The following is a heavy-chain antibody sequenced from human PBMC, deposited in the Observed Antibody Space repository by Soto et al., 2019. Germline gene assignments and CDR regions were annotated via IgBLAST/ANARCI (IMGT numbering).Heavy chain of an antibody. J-gene: IGHJ4*02. CDR3: ARGVSVTLAVQGGAPDKNYFDS. D-gene: IGHD1-26*01. Sequence: QVQLQQWGAGLLKPSETLSLTCAVSGGSFSGFYWSWIRQSSGKGLEWIGEIDHSGITNHNTALKSRAHMSVDTSKNQFSLKLRSVTAADTTVYYCARGVSVTLAVQGGAPDKNYFDSWSQGTLVTVSS. CDR1: GGSFSGFY. V-gene: IGHV4-34*04. CDR2: IDHSGIT.